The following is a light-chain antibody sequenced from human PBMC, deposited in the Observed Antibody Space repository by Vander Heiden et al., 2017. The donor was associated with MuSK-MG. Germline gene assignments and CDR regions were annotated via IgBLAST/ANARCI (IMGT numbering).Light chain of an antibody. J-gene: IGLJ2*01. CDR1: SSDVGAYNF. CDR2: EVS. CDR3: ASYTGIDTVV. Sequence: QSALTQPASVSGSPGQSITLSCSGTSSDVGAYNFVSWYQQHPGTAPKLIIFEVSYRPSGVADRFSGSRSGNTAYLTISGLLAEDEADYYCASYTGIDTVVFGGGTKLTVL. V-gene: IGLV2-14*01.